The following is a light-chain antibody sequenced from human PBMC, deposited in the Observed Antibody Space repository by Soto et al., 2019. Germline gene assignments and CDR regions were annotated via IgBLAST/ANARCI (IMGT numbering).Light chain of an antibody. J-gene: IGLJ3*02. CDR2: EVS. V-gene: IGLV2-14*01. CDR3: SSYTARSTWV. CDR1: RSAVGGYNY. Sequence: QSALTQPASVSGSPGQSITISCTGPRSAVGGYNYVSWYQQHPGTSPKLMIYEVSNRPSGVSNRFSGSKSGNTASLIISGLQAEDEGDYYCSSYTARSTWVFGGGTKVTVL.